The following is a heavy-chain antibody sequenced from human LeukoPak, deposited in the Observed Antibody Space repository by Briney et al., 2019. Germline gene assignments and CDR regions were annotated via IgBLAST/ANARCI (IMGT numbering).Heavy chain of an antibody. Sequence: GGSLRLSCAASGFTFSSYGMHWVRQAPGKGLEWVAVISYDGSNKYYADSVKGRFTISRDNSKNTLYLQMNSLRAEDTAVYYCAKDHSKALDYWGQGTLVTVSS. D-gene: IGHD5-18*01. V-gene: IGHV3-30*18. CDR1: GFTFSSYG. CDR3: AKDHSKALDY. J-gene: IGHJ4*02. CDR2: ISYDGSNK.